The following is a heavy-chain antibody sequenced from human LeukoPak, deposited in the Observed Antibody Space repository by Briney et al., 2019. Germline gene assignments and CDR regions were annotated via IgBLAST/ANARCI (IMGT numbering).Heavy chain of an antibody. J-gene: IGHJ6*03. CDR3: ARAYYYGSGSYYTHYYYMDV. CDR1: GGSFSGYY. V-gene: IGHV4-34*01. D-gene: IGHD3-10*01. Sequence: SETLSLTCAVYGGSFSGYYWSWIRQPPGKGLEWIGEINHSGSTNYNPSLKSRVTISVDTSKNQFSLKLSSVTAADTAVYYCARAYYYGSGSYYTHYYYMDVWGKGTTVTISS. CDR2: INHSGST.